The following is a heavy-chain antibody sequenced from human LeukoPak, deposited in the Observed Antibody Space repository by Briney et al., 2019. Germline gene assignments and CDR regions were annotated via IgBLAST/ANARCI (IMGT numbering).Heavy chain of an antibody. CDR2: ISPNADRT. D-gene: IGHD3-22*01. Sequence: PGGSLRLSCAASGFTFSDYYMSWIRQAPGKGLEWVSFISPNADRTSKADSVEGRFTISRDNPRNTLYLQMNSLRDDDTAVYYCAIMHGYYDGSGYWVQWGQGTLVTVSS. V-gene: IGHV3-23*01. CDR3: AIMHGYYDGSGYWVQ. J-gene: IGHJ4*02. CDR1: GFTFSDYY.